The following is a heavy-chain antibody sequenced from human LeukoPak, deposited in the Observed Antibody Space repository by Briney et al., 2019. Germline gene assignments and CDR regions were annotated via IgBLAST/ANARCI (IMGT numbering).Heavy chain of an antibody. CDR3: GRGKGGVSD. D-gene: IGHD3-10*01. CDR1: GASINTYY. CDR2: IYYTGSS. V-gene: IGHV4-59*01. J-gene: IGHJ4*02. Sequence: SETLSLTCTVSGASINTYYWSWIRQPPGKGLEWLGYIYYTGSSDYNPSLRSRVTMSIDTSRNQFSLTLNSVTAADTAVYYCGRGKGGVSDWGQGTLVTVSS.